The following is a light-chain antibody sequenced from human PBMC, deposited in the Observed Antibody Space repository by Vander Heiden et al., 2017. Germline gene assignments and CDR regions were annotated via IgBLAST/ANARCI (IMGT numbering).Light chain of an antibody. CDR1: QGIRND. CDR3: RQHKSNPWT. CDR2: AAS. J-gene: IGKJ1*01. Sequence: DIQVAPSPSSLSASVGDRVTITCRASQGIRNDLGSYQQKPGKAPKRLIYAASSLQSGVPSRFSGSGPGTEFTLTISSLKPEHIATYYCRQHKSNPWTFGQGTKVEIK. V-gene: IGKV1-17*01.